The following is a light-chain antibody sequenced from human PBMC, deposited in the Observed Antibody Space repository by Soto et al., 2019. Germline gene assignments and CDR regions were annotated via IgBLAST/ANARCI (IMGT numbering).Light chain of an antibody. V-gene: IGKV3-20*01. CDR2: GAS. J-gene: IGKJ4*01. CDR1: QSVDSKY. Sequence: EIVLTQSPGTLSLSPGEGATLSGRPSQSVDSKYISWYQQKSGQAPRLLIYGASRRATGIPDRFSGSASGTDFTLTISRLEPEDFAVYYCHQYASSPLTFGGGTKV. CDR3: HQYASSPLT.